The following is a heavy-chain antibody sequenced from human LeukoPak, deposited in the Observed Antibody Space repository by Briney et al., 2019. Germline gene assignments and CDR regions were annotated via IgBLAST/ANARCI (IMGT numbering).Heavy chain of an antibody. CDR3: ASVSVCELATHPGGSFDY. CDR2: IYHTGTT. V-gene: IGHV4-30-4*01. CDR1: GGLISRIECY. J-gene: IGHJ4*02. Sequence: SQTLSLTCTVSGGLISRIECYWSWIRQSPVKGLEWLGHIYHTGTTLYSPHLNNRLTVSVDSSRNQFSLTLNSVTAADTAVYYCASVSVCELATHPGGSFDYWGRGILVTVSS. D-gene: IGHD5-24*01.